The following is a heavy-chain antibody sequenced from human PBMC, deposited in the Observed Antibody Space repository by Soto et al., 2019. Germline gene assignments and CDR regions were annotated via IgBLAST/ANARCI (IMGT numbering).Heavy chain of an antibody. V-gene: IGHV1-69*10. CDR1: GGTFSSYG. D-gene: IGHD4-4*01. CDR3: ASSGVYSKYESYSYYGVDV. J-gene: IGHJ6*02. CDR2: IIPIPGTA. Sequence: WASVKVSCKASGGTFSSYGISWVRQAPGQGLEWMGGIIPIPGTANYAQKFQGRVTITADRSTSTAYMELSSLRSEDTAVYYCASSGVYSKYESYSYYGVDVWGQGTKVTVSS.